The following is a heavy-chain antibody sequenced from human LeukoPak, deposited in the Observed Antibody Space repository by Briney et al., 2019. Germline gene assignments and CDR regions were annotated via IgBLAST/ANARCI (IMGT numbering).Heavy chain of an antibody. CDR2: IIADGGST. CDR3: AKDMARARDFCSGYYAGGIDY. J-gene: IGHJ4*02. Sequence: GGSLRLSCAPSLVTFDDYAMNWVRQATGKGLEWVSLIIADGGSTHYADSVKSRFTISRDNRKNSLYLQMKSLRTEDTALYYCAKDMARARDFCSGYYAGGIDYWGQGTLVTVSS. CDR1: LVTFDDYA. V-gene: IGHV3-43*02. D-gene: IGHD3-3*01.